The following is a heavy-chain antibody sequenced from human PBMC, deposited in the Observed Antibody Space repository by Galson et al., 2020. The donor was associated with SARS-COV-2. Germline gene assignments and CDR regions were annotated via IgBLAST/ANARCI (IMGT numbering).Heavy chain of an antibody. CDR1: EYNFANYW. CDR3: ARHQTSGWYFGGKCAFDV. D-gene: IGHD6-19*01. J-gene: IGHJ3*01. V-gene: IGHV5-51*01. CDR2: IYPGDSDT. Sequence: GESLKISCKASEYNFANYWIGWVRQKPGKGLEWMGIIYPGDSDTRYRPSFQGQVTISADKSSGTAYLQWSSLKASDNAIYYCARHQTSGWYFGGKCAFDVWGQGTMVTVSS.